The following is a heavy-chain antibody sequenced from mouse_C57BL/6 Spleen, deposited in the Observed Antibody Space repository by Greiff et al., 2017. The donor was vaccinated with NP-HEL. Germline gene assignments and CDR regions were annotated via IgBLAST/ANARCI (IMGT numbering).Heavy chain of an antibody. J-gene: IGHJ4*01. CDR3: ARHVTTVVGARAMDD. Sequence: QVQLQQPGAELVMPGASVKLSCKASGYTFTSYWMHWVKQRPGQGLEWIGEIDPSDSYTNYNQKFKGKSTLTVDKSSSTAYMQLSSLTSEDSAVYYCARHVTTVVGARAMDDWGQGTSVTVSS. CDR2: IDPSDSYT. D-gene: IGHD1-1*01. V-gene: IGHV1-69*01. CDR1: GYTFTSYW.